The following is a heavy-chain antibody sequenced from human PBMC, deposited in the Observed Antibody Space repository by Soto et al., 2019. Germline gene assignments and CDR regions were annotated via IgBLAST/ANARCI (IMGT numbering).Heavy chain of an antibody. D-gene: IGHD3-10*01. Sequence: GGSLRLSCTASGFTFDDHGMSWVRQVPGKGLEWVCGLKWNGGRAGYADSVKGRFTISSDEAKNSLYLQMNSLRLEDTALYYCARVRFYGSGSFDTWGQGALVTVSS. V-gene: IGHV3-20*04. J-gene: IGHJ4*02. CDR1: GFTFDDHG. CDR3: ARVRFYGSGSFDT. CDR2: LKWNGGRA.